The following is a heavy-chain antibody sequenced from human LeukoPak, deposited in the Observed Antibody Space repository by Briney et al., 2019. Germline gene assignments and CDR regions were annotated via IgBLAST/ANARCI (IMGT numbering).Heavy chain of an antibody. CDR3: AKNNVVVPAAKSYYFDY. CDR1: GFTFSSYA. V-gene: IGHV3-23*01. Sequence: SGGSLRLSCAASGFTFSSYAMSWVRQAPGKGLEWVSAISGSGGSTYYADSVKGRFTISRDNSKNTLYLQMNSLRAEDTAVYYCAKNNVVVPAAKSYYFDYWGQGTLVTVSS. J-gene: IGHJ4*02. D-gene: IGHD2-2*01. CDR2: ISGSGGST.